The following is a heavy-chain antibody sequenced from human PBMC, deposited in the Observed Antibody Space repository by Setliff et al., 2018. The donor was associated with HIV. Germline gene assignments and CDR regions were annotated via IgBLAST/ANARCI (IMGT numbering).Heavy chain of an antibody. J-gene: IGHJ4*02. CDR3: AAHYDILTGYRRPLDY. Sequence: ASVKVSCKASGGPFSTYTITWVRQAPGKGLEWMGRVDPEDGETIYAEKFQGRVTITADTSTDTAYMELNSLRSEDTAVYYCAAHYDILTGYRRPLDYWGQGTLVTVSS. D-gene: IGHD3-9*01. CDR2: VDPEDGET. CDR1: GGPFSTYT. V-gene: IGHV1-69-2*01.